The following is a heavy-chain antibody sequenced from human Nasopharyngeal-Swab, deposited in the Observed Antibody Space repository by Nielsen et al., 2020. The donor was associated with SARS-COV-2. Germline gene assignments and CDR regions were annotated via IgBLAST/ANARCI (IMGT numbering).Heavy chain of an antibody. CDR2: INAGNGNT. V-gene: IGHV1-3*01. Sequence: VKVSCKASGYTFTSYAMHWVRQAPGQRLEWMGWINAGNGNTKSSQEFQGRVTITRDTSASTAYMELSSLRSEDTAVYYCARGIAARGTWFDPWGQGTLVTVSS. D-gene: IGHD6-6*01. CDR1: GYTFTSYA. CDR3: ARGIAARGTWFDP. J-gene: IGHJ5*02.